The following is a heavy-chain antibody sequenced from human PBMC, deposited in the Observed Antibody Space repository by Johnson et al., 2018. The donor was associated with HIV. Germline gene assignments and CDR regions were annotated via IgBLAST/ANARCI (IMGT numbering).Heavy chain of an antibody. D-gene: IGHD6-13*01. Sequence: VQLVESGGGVVQPGRSLRLSCAASGFTFRNYGMSWVRQAPGKGLEWVSGITWNGGSTGYADSVKGRFTISRDNAKNSLYLQMNSLRAEDTALYYCARAFETYSSSWSDAFDIWGQGTMVTVSS. V-gene: IGHV3-20*04. CDR3: ARAFETYSSSWSDAFDI. J-gene: IGHJ3*02. CDR1: GFTFRNYG. CDR2: ITWNGGST.